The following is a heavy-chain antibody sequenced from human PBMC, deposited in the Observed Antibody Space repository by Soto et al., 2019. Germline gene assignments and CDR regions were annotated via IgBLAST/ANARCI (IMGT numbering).Heavy chain of an antibody. CDR2: IDPRRGST. D-gene: IGHD3-3*01. CDR3: TRERITIRGVSFGS. Sequence: QVQLVQSGAEVQKPGASVKVSCKASGYTFTDYYVHWVRQAPGQGLEWMGIIDPRRGSTKYAQKFQGRGTMSRDTSKSTGYMDVRSLSYEGTAFYYCTRERITIRGVSFGSWGQGTLVTVSS. J-gene: IGHJ4*02. V-gene: IGHV1-46*01. CDR1: GYTFTDYY.